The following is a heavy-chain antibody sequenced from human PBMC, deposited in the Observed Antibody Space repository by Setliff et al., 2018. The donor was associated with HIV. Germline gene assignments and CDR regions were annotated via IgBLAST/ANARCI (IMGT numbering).Heavy chain of an antibody. Sequence: PSETLSLTCTVSGGSISSSSYYWGWIRQPPGKGLEWIGSIYYSGSTYYNPSLKSRVTISVDTSKNQFSLKLSSVTAADTAVYYCARSPHGYFDWSHDAFDIWGRGTMVTVS. CDR1: GGSISSSSYY. CDR3: ARSPHGYFDWSHDAFDI. V-gene: IGHV4-39*07. CDR2: IYYSGST. J-gene: IGHJ3*02. D-gene: IGHD3-9*01.